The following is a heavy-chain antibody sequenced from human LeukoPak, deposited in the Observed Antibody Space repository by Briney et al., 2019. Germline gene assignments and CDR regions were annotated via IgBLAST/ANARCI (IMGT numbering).Heavy chain of an antibody. V-gene: IGHV3-21*01. CDR1: GFTFSSYS. J-gene: IGHJ4*02. D-gene: IGHD3-10*01. Sequence: GGSLRLSCAASGFTFSSYSMDWVRQAPGKGLEWVSSISSSSSYIYYADSVKGRFTISRDNAKNSLYLQMYSLRAEDTAVYYCARRLFGVVGGFDEWGQGTLVTLSS. CDR2: ISSSSSYI. CDR3: ARRLFGVVGGFDE.